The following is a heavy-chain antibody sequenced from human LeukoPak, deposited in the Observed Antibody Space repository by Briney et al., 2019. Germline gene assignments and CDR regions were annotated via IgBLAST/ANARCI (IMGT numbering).Heavy chain of an antibody. Sequence: GGSLRLSCAASGFTFSSYAMSWVRQAPGKGLKWVSTITTGGPNTYYADSVKGRFTVSRDDSKNTLYLQMNSLRAEDTAVYYCAKDGGLWVSAHWGDSWGRGTLVTVSS. CDR2: ITTGGPNT. CDR1: GFTFSSYA. CDR3: AKDGGLWVSAHWGDS. V-gene: IGHV3-23*01. D-gene: IGHD7-27*01. J-gene: IGHJ4*02.